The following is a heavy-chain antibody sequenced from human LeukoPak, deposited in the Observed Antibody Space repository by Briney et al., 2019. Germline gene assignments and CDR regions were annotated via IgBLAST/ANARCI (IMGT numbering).Heavy chain of an antibody. CDR2: LSWHSGSI. Sequence: GGSLRLSCVASGFKFNDYAMHWVRQAPGKGLEWVSGLSWHSGSIGYADSVKGRFIISRDNAKNSLYLEMNSLRPEDSALYYCAKETKVGENLYYFDYWGLGTLVTVSS. J-gene: IGHJ4*02. V-gene: IGHV3-9*01. CDR3: AKETKVGENLYYFDY. CDR1: GFKFNDYA. D-gene: IGHD1-26*01.